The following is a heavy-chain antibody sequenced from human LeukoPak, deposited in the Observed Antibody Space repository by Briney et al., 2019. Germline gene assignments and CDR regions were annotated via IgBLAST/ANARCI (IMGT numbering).Heavy chain of an antibody. Sequence: PSETLSLTCTVSGYSISSGYYWGWIRQPPGKGLEWIGSIYHSGSTYYNPSLKSRVTISVDTSKNQFSLKLSSVTAADTAVYYCARDSNYYDSSGYVYWFDPWGQGTLVTVSS. D-gene: IGHD3-22*01. CDR3: ARDSNYYDSSGYVYWFDP. CDR1: GYSISSGYY. V-gene: IGHV4-38-2*02. J-gene: IGHJ5*02. CDR2: IYHSGST.